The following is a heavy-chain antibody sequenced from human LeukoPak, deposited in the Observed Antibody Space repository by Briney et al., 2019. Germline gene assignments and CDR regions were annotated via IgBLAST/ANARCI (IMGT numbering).Heavy chain of an antibody. J-gene: IGHJ6*03. V-gene: IGHV4-59*01. CDR3: ARQGLGLNYDFWKGPSYYYMDV. CDR1: GGSISSYY. CDR2: IYYSGST. D-gene: IGHD3-3*01. Sequence: SETLSLTCTVSGGSISSYYWSWIRQPPGKGLEWIGYIYYSGSTNCNPSLKSRVTISVDTSKNQFSLKLSSVTAADTAVYYCARQGLGLNYDFWKGPSYYYMDVWGKGTTVTVSS.